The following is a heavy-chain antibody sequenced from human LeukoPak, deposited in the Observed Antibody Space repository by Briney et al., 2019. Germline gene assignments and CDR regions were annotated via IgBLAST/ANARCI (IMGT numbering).Heavy chain of an antibody. V-gene: IGHV3-74*01. CDR2: INSDASDT. J-gene: IGHJ4*02. D-gene: IGHD2-2*01. CDR3: ARICSSTDCLIPD. CDR1: GFTFSRHW. Sequence: GGSLRLSCAASGFTFSRHWTHWVRQAPGKGLVWISRINSDASDTNYADFVKGRFTISRDNAKNTVYLQINSLRDEDTAVYYCARICSSTDCLIPDWGQGTLATVSS.